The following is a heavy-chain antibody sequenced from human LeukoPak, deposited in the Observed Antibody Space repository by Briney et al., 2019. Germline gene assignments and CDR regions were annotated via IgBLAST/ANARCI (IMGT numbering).Heavy chain of an antibody. J-gene: IGHJ4*02. CDR1: GFTFSSYA. CDR3: AASYGSGSVSFLDY. D-gene: IGHD3-10*01. Sequence: PGGSLRLSCAASGFTFSSYAMSWVRQAPGKGLDWVSGIVGSGDNTYYADSVKGRFTISRDNSKSTVYLQMNSLRGEDTAVFYCAASYGSGSVSFLDYWGQGTLVTVSS. V-gene: IGHV3-23*01. CDR2: IVGSGDNT.